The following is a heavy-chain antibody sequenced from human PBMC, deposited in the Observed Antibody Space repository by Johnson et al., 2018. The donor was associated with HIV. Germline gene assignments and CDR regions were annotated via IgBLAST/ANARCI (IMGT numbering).Heavy chain of an antibody. J-gene: IGHJ3*02. CDR2: INWNGGST. CDR3: ARDYYYDSSGYYYGNAFDI. CDR1: GFTFDDYG. Sequence: VQLVESGGGVVRPGGSLRLSCAASGFTFDDYGMSWVRQAPGKGLEWVSGINWNGGSTGYADSAKGRFTISRDNAKNSLYLQMNSLRAEDTALYYCARDYYYDSSGYYYGNAFDIWGQGTMVTVSS. D-gene: IGHD3-22*01. V-gene: IGHV3-20*04.